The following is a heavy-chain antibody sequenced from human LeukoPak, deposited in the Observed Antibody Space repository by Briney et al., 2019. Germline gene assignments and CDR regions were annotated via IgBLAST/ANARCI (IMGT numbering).Heavy chain of an antibody. Sequence: ASVTVSCKASGYSFTGYYMHWVRQAPGQGLEWMGWINPNSGGTNYAQKFQGRVTMTRDTSISTAYMELSRLRSDDTAVYYCARGGGLGCSGGSCYGHYYYGMDVWGQGTTVTVSS. CDR2: INPNSGGT. CDR1: GYSFTGYY. J-gene: IGHJ6*02. V-gene: IGHV1-2*02. CDR3: ARGGGLGCSGGSCYGHYYYGMDV. D-gene: IGHD2-15*01.